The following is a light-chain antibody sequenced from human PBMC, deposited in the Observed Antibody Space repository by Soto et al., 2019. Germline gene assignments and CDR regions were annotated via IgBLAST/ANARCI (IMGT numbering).Light chain of an antibody. CDR3: CSYAGSSTFV. J-gene: IGLJ1*01. CDR2: EGS. V-gene: IGLV2-23*03. CDR1: SSDVGGSGL. Sequence: QSVLTQPASVSGSPAQSITISCTGSSSDVGGSGLVSWYQFHPGKAPKLLIYEGSKRPSGVSNRFSGSKSGNTASLTISGLQAEDEADYYCCSYAGSSTFVFGTGTKVTVL.